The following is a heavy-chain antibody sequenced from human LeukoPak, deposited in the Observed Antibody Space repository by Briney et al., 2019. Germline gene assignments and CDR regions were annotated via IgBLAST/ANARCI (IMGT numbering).Heavy chain of an antibody. Sequence: GGSLRLSCAASGFSFSSYGMHWVRQAPGKGLEWVAFIRYDGSNKYYADSVKGRFTISRDNSKNTLYLQMNSLRAGDTAVYYCAKVHYGDFLFDYWGQGTLVTVSS. D-gene: IGHD4-17*01. CDR3: AKVHYGDFLFDY. V-gene: IGHV3-30*02. CDR1: GFSFSSYG. CDR2: IRYDGSNK. J-gene: IGHJ4*02.